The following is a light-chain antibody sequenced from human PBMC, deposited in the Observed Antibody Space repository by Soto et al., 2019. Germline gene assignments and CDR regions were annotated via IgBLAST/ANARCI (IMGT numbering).Light chain of an antibody. CDR2: SAS. Sequence: DIPMPKSPSSLSASVGDRVTITCLASQIISTYLNWYQQRAGLAPRLLIYSASSLQSGVPPRFSGSGSGTDFTLTISRLQPEDFATYFCQQNYSASPTFGQGAKVDIK. CDR1: QIISTY. CDR3: QQNYSASPT. V-gene: IGKV1-39*01. J-gene: IGKJ1*01.